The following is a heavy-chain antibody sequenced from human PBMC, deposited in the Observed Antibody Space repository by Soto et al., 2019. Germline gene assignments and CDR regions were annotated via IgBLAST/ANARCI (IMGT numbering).Heavy chain of an antibody. CDR3: ARGRDEYKLGNV. D-gene: IGHD1-1*01. V-gene: IGHV4-34*01. J-gene: IGHJ6*02. CDR1: GGSLSNYY. CDR2: IHPSGST. Sequence: SETLSLTCAVSGGSLSNYYWPWIRQSPGKGLEWIGEIHPSGSTYYNPSLRSRVTISVDTPKNQFSLRLTSLTAADTAVYYCARGRDEYKLGNVWGHGTTVTVSS.